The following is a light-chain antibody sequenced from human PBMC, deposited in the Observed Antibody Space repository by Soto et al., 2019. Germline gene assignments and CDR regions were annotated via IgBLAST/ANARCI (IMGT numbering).Light chain of an antibody. CDR3: IQGTRWPPYT. CDR1: QSLAYSDGNTY. Sequence: DVVMTQSPLSLPVTLGQPASISCRSSQSLAYSDGNTYLNWFQQRPGQSPRRLIYKVSNRDSGVPDRFSGGGSCTDFTLKISRVEAEDVGVYYCIQGTRWPPYTFGQGTKLEI. V-gene: IGKV2-30*01. J-gene: IGKJ2*01. CDR2: KVS.